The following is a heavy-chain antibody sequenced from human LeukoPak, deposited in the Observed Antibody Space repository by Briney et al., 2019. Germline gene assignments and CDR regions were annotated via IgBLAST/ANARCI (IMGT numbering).Heavy chain of an antibody. Sequence: SQTLSLTCTVSGDSISRNIYYWCWIRQSAGKGLEWIGRLNPSGTTSSNPSLKSRLTMSLDPSENKSSLKLSSVTPADTALYYCARGRPYGDYFDYWGQGSLVTVSS. CDR3: ARGRPYGDYFDY. CDR2: LNPSGTT. J-gene: IGHJ4*02. V-gene: IGHV4-61*02. D-gene: IGHD4-17*01. CDR1: GDSISRNIYY.